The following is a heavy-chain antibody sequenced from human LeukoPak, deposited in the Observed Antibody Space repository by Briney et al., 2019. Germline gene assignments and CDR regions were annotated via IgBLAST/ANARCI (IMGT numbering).Heavy chain of an antibody. Sequence: ASVKVSCKASGYTFTSYDINWVRQATGQGLEWMGWMNPNSGNTGYAQKFQGRVTITRNTSISTAYMELSSLRSEDTAVYYCARGNRFIDYSNYEVWFDPWGQGTLVTVSS. J-gene: IGHJ5*02. CDR2: MNPNSGNT. CDR1: GYTFTSYD. D-gene: IGHD4-11*01. CDR3: ARGNRFIDYSNYEVWFDP. V-gene: IGHV1-8*03.